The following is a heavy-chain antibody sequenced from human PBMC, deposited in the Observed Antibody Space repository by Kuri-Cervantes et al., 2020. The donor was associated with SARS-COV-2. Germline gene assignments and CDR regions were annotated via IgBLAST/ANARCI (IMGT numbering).Heavy chain of an antibody. CDR1: GGSFSGYY. Sequence: SETLSLTCAVYGGSFSGYYLSWIRQPPGKGLEWIGEINHSGSTNYNPSLKSRVTVSVDTSKNQFSLKLSSVTAADTAVYYCARAPYDSSGPPFDYWGQGTLVTVSS. J-gene: IGHJ4*02. CDR2: INHSGST. D-gene: IGHD3-22*01. CDR3: ARAPYDSSGPPFDY. V-gene: IGHV4-34*01.